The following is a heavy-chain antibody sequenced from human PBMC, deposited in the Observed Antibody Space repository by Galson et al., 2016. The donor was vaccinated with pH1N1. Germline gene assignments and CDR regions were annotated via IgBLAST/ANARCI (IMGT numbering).Heavy chain of an antibody. CDR1: GYSFTNYG. Sequence: SVKVSCKAAGYSFTNYGIHWVRQAPGQGLEWMGWISPYNGNANYAENFQVRVTMTTDTPTNTVYIEMRSLTSHDTAVVYCARDQAAYYSSWYDPSPTFDYWGQGTLVTVSS. CDR2: ISPYNGNA. D-gene: IGHD6-13*01. CDR3: ARDQAAYYSSWYDPSPTFDY. J-gene: IGHJ4*02. V-gene: IGHV1-18*01.